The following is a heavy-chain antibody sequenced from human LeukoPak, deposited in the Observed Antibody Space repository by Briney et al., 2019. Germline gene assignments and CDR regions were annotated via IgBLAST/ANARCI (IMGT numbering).Heavy chain of an antibody. CDR2: IYHSGST. Sequence: PSETLSLTCTVSGGSISSGYYWGWIRQPPGKGLEWIGSIYHSGSTYYNPSLKSRVTISVDTSKNQFSLKLSSVTAADTAVYYCARELTYYDILTGYGHDAFDIWGQGTMVTVSS. J-gene: IGHJ3*02. D-gene: IGHD3-9*01. CDR3: ARELTYYDILTGYGHDAFDI. V-gene: IGHV4-38-2*02. CDR1: GGSISSGYY.